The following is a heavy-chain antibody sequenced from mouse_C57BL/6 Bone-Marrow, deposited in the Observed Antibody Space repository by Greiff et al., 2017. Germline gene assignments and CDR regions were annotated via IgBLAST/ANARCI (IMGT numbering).Heavy chain of an antibody. CDR3: AKRARWLRGFAY. V-gene: IGHV1-64*01. CDR2: IHPNSGST. D-gene: IGHD2-2*01. J-gene: IGHJ3*01. CDR1: GYTFTSYW. Sequence: QVQLQQPGAELVKPGASVKLSCTASGYTFTSYWMHWVKQRPGQGLEWIGMIHPNSGSTNYNEKFKSKATLTVDKSSSAAYMPLSSLTSEDSAVYYCAKRARWLRGFAYWGQGTLVTVSA.